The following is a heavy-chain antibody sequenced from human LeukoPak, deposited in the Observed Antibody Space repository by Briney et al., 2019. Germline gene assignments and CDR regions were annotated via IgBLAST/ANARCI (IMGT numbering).Heavy chain of an antibody. CDR3: ARDFGSYYDSSGYCGY. CDR2: IIPIFGTA. CDR1: GGTFSSYA. D-gene: IGHD3-22*01. J-gene: IGHJ4*02. V-gene: IGHV1-69*13. Sequence: ASVKVSCKASGGTFSSYAISWVRQAPGQGLEWMGGIIPIFGTANYAQKFQGRVTITADGSTSTAYMELSSLRSEDTAVYYCARDFGSYYDSSGYCGYWGQGTLVTVSS.